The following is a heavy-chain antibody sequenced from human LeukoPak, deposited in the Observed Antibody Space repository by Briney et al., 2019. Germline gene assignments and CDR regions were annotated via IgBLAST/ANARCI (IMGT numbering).Heavy chain of an antibody. Sequence: PSETLSLTCTVSGGSISSSSYYWGWIRQPPGKGLEWIGSIYYSGSTYYNPSLKSRVTISVDTSKNQFSLKLSSVTAADTAVYYCARDKKAAARQYFQHWGQGTLVTVSS. J-gene: IGHJ1*01. V-gene: IGHV4-39*07. D-gene: IGHD6-13*01. CDR2: IYYSGST. CDR3: ARDKKAAARQYFQH. CDR1: GGSISSSSYY.